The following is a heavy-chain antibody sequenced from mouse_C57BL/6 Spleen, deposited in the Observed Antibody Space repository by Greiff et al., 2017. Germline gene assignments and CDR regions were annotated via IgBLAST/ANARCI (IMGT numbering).Heavy chain of an antibody. CDR2: ISYDGSN. CDR1: GYSITSGYY. CDR3: ARAGYGSSYGFAY. J-gene: IGHJ3*01. V-gene: IGHV3-6*01. D-gene: IGHD1-1*01. Sequence: VQLQQSGPGLVKPSQSLSLTCSVTGYSITSGYYWNWIRQFPGNKLEWMGYISYDGSNNYNPSLKNRISITRDTSKNQFFLKLNSVTTEDTATYYCARAGYGSSYGFAYWGQGTLVTVSA.